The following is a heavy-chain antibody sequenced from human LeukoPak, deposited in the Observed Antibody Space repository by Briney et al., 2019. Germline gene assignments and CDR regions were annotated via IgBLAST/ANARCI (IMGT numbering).Heavy chain of an antibody. CDR1: GGSISSYY. CDR3: ARLPYGVYFDY. V-gene: IGHV4-59*08. D-gene: IGHD4-17*01. J-gene: IGHJ4*02. CDR2: IYYSGST. Sequence: SETLSLTCTVSGGSISSYYWSWIRQPPGKGLEWIGYIYYSGSTNYNPSLKSRVTISVDTSKNQFSLKLSSVTAADTAVYYCARLPYGVYFDYWGQGTLVAVSS.